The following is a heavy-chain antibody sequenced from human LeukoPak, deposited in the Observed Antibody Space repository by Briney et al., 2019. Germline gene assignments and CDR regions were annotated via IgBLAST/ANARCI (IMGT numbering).Heavy chain of an antibody. CDR1: GFTLSNYW. V-gene: IGHV3-74*01. D-gene: IGHD4-17*01. J-gene: IGHJ3*01. CDR3: VTLTTAFDEHAFDV. Sequence: PGGSLRLSCAASGFTLSNYWVHWVRQAPGKGLLWVSRINSDGTSTSHADSVKGRFSISRDNVKNTVSLQMNSLRAEDTAVYYCVTLTTAFDEHAFDVWGQAIMVTVSS. CDR2: INSDGTST.